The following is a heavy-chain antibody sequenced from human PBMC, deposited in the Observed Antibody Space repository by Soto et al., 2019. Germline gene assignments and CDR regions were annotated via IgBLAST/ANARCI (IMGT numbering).Heavy chain of an antibody. D-gene: IGHD3-22*01. CDR3: ARVIAHSSGYYPYFDY. Sequence: SETLSLTCAVYGGSFSGYYWSWIRQPPGKGLEWIGEINHSGSTNYNPSLKSRVTISVDTSKNQFSLKLSSVTAADTAVYYCARVIAHSSGYYPYFDYWGQGTLVTVSS. CDR1: GGSFSGYY. V-gene: IGHV4-34*01. CDR2: INHSGST. J-gene: IGHJ4*02.